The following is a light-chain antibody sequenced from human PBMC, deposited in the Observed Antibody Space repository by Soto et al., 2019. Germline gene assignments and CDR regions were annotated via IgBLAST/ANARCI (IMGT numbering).Light chain of an antibody. V-gene: IGLV2-14*01. CDR2: DVS. CDR3: SSYTSSVTHV. J-gene: IGLJ1*01. Sequence: QSALTQPASVSGPPGQSITISCTGTSSDVGGYNHVSWYQQYPGKAPKLMIYDVSNRPSGVSNRFSGSKSGNTASLTISGLQAEDEADYYCSSYTSSVTHVFGTGTKVTVL. CDR1: SSDVGGYNH.